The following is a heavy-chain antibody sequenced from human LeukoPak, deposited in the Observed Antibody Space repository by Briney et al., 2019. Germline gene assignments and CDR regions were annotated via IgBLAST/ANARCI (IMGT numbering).Heavy chain of an antibody. D-gene: IGHD6-19*01. CDR1: GFTFNNFA. Sequence: GGSLRLSCAASGFTFNNFAMSCVRQAPGKGLEWVSSISVSGDYIYYADSVTGRFTISRDNSKNTLYLQMNSLRAEDTAVYLCAKGVYTSSGYSRFEYWGQGTLVTVSP. V-gene: IGHV3-23*01. CDR3: AKGVYTSSGYSRFEY. CDR2: ISVSGDYI. J-gene: IGHJ4*02.